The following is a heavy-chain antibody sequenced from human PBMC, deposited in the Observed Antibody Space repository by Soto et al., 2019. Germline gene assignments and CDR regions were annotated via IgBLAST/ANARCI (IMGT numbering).Heavy chain of an antibody. D-gene: IGHD1-1*01. CDR3: ARAKEGMATTFDY. V-gene: IGHV3-11*01. Sequence: QVQLVQSGGGLVKPGGSLRLSCAASGFIFSDYYMSWIRQAPGKGLEWVSYISSSGSARYYADSVKGRFTISGDNAKNSLYLQMNSLRAEDTAVYYCARAKEGMATTFDYWGQGTLVTVSS. J-gene: IGHJ4*02. CDR1: GFIFSDYY. CDR2: ISSSGSAR.